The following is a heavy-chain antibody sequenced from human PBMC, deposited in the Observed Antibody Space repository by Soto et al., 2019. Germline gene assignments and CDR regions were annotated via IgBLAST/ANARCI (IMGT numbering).Heavy chain of an antibody. Sequence: ASVKVSCKASGYTFTSYAMDWVRQAPGQRLEWMGWINAGNGNTKYSQKFQGRVTITRDTSASTAYMELSSLRSEDTAVYYCARDHGIAAAGTGDYWGQGTLVTVSS. CDR1: GYTFTSYA. D-gene: IGHD6-13*01. V-gene: IGHV1-3*01. CDR3: ARDHGIAAAGTGDY. J-gene: IGHJ4*02. CDR2: INAGNGNT.